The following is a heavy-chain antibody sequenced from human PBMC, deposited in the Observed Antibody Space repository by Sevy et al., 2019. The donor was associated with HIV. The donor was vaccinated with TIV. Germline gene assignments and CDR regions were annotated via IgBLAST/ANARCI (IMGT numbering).Heavy chain of an antibody. Sequence: SETLSLTCTVSGGSISSYYWSWIRQPAGKGLEWIGRIYTSGSTNYNPSLKSRVTMSVDTSKNQFSLKLGSVTAADTAVYYCARDGGTMVRGVIPLYYYYGMDVWGQGTTVTVSS. D-gene: IGHD3-10*01. CDR3: ARDGGTMVRGVIPLYYYYGMDV. CDR1: GGSISSYY. V-gene: IGHV4-4*07. CDR2: IYTSGST. J-gene: IGHJ6*02.